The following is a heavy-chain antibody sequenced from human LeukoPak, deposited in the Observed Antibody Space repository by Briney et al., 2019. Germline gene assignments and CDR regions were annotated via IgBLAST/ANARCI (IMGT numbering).Heavy chain of an antibody. CDR2: ISYDGSNK. CDR3: ARASYCSSTSCYRYFDY. D-gene: IGHD2-2*02. CDR1: GFTFSSYA. Sequence: PGRSLRLSCAASGFTFSSYAMHWVSQALGKGLEWVAVISYDGSNKYYADSVKGRFTISRGNSKNTLYLQMNSLRAEDTAVYYCARASYCSSTSCYRYFDYWGQGTLVTVSS. J-gene: IGHJ4*02. V-gene: IGHV3-30-3*01.